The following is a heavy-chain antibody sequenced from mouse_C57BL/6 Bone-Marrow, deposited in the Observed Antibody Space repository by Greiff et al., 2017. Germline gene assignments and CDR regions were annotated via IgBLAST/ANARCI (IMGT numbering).Heavy chain of an antibody. V-gene: IGHV14-4*01. J-gene: IGHJ3*01. CDR1: GFNIKDDY. CDR2: FAPENGDT. D-gene: IGHD2-3*01. Sequence: EVKLQQSGAELVRPGASVKLSCTASGFNIKDDYMPWVKQRPEQGLEWIGWFAPENGDTEYASKFQGKATLTADNSSSTAYMELRSLTSEDSAVYFGAIHYDGYNYLAWFDYWGQGTLVTVSA. CDR3: AIHYDGYNYLAWFDY.